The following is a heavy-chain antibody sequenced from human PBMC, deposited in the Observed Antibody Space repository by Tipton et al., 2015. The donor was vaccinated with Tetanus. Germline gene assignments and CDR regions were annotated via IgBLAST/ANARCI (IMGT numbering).Heavy chain of an antibody. CDR2: ISHSGTT. CDR1: GGSISSDAHY. D-gene: IGHD3-22*01. Sequence: TLSLTCTVSGGSISSDAHYWSWIRQAPGKGLEWLGYISHSGTTNYNPSLMSRVTLSLDTASGQFSLKLTSVTAADAAVYFCARDRRDFAYDSRGFYSPLYYFDNWGQGLRVTVSS. V-gene: IGHV4-30-4*01. J-gene: IGHJ4*02. CDR3: ARDRRDFAYDSRGFYSPLYYFDN.